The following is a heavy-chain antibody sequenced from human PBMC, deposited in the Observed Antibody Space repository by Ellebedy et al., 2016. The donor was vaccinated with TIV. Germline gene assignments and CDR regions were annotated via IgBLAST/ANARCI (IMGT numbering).Heavy chain of an antibody. V-gene: IGHV1-3*04. J-gene: IGHJ4*02. CDR1: GNTFRSYA. CDR3: ARDLWPVYDSSWQGLHY. D-gene: IGHD6-13*01. CDR2: ISTGNGNK. Sequence: ASVKVSCXASGNTFRSYAHWVRQAPGQRPEWMGWISTGNGNKEYSQKFQGRLTITTNTSTSTVYMELSRLTPEDTAVYYCARDLWPVYDSSWQGLHYWGQGTLVTVSS.